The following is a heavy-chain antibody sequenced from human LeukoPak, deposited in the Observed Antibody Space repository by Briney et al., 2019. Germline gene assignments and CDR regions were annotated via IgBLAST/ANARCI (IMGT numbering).Heavy chain of an antibody. CDR1: GGSISRGSYY. CDR3: AREQVSRTIGDAFDI. CDR2: IYTSGTT. Sequence: KPSETLSLTCTVSGGSISRGSYYWRWIRQPAGKGLEWIGRIYTSGTTNYNPSLKSRVTVSGDTSKNQVSLKLRSVPAADTAVYYCAREQVSRTIGDAFDIWGQGTMVSVSS. D-gene: IGHD3-16*01. V-gene: IGHV4-61*02. J-gene: IGHJ3*02.